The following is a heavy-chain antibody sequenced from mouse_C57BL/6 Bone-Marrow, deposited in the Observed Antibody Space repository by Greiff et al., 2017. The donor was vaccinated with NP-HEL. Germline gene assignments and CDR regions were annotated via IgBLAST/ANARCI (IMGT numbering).Heavy chain of an antibody. V-gene: IGHV1-64*01. J-gene: IGHJ2*01. CDR3: AREDYGSSPYYVDY. CDR1: GYTFTSYW. Sequence: QVQLQQPGAELVKPGASVKLSCKASGYTFTSYWMHWVKQRPGQGLEWIGMIHPNSGSTNYNEKFKSKATLTVDKSSSTAYMQLSSLTSEDSAVYYCAREDYGSSPYYVDYWGQGTTLTVSS. D-gene: IGHD1-1*01. CDR2: IHPNSGST.